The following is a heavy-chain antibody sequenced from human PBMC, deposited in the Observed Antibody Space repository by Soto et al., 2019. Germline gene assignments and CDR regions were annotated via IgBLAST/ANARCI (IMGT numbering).Heavy chain of an antibody. Sequence: QSGGSLRLSCAASGFTFSSYAMSWVRQAPGKGLEWVSAISGSGGSTYYADSVKGRFTISRDNSKNTLYLQMNSLRAEDTAVYYCAKDNWNYEYGFDYWGQGTLVTVSS. CDR2: ISGSGGST. CDR3: AKDNWNYEYGFDY. V-gene: IGHV3-23*01. CDR1: GFTFSSYA. J-gene: IGHJ4*02. D-gene: IGHD1-7*01.